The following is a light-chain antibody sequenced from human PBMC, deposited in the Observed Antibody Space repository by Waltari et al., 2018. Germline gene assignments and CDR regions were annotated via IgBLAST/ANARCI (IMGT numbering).Light chain of an antibody. Sequence: IQMTQSPSSVSESVGDRVTIACRASQDISTWLAWYQQKPGKAPNLLINAESTLQSGVPSRFSGSGSGTDFTLTISNLQPEDFATYYCQQAHSFPLITFGQGTRLEIK. CDR1: QDISTW. CDR3: QQAHSFPLIT. J-gene: IGKJ5*01. CDR2: AES. V-gene: IGKV1-12*01.